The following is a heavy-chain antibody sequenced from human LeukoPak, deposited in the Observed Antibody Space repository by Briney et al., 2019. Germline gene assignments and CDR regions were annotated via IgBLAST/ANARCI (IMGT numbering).Heavy chain of an antibody. V-gene: IGHV3-21*01. J-gene: IGHJ4*02. D-gene: IGHD3-3*01. Sequence: KSGGSLRLSCAASGFTFSSYSMNWVRQAPGKGLEWVSSISSSSSYIYYADSVKGRFTISRDSAKNSLYLQMNSLRAEDTAVYYCAGGTYYDFWSGYYGGVYFDYWGQGTLVTVSS. CDR1: GFTFSSYS. CDR3: AGGTYYDFWSGYYGGVYFDY. CDR2: ISSSSSYI.